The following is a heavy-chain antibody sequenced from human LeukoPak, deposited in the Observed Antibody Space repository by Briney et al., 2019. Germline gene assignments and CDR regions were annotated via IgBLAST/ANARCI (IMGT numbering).Heavy chain of an antibody. CDR2: ISGSGGST. J-gene: IGHJ4*02. CDR1: GFTFSSYA. D-gene: IGHD4-17*01. CDR3: AKDGYYGDYLFDY. V-gene: IGHV3-23*01. Sequence: AGGSLRLSXAASGFTFSSYAMSWVRQAPGKGLEWVSAISGSGGSTYYADSVKGRFTISRDNSKNTLYLQMNSLRAEDTAVYCCAKDGYYGDYLFDYWGQGTLVTVSS.